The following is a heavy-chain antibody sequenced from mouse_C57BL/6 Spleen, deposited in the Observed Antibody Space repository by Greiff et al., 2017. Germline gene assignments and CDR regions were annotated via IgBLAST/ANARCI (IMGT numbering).Heavy chain of an antibody. Sequence: EVKVEESEGGLVQPGSSMKLSCTASGFTFSDYYMAWVRQVPEKGLEWVANINYDGSSTYYLDSLKSRFIISRDNAKNILYLQMSSLKSEDTATYYCAREGRYYYGSSPYWYFDVWGTGTTVTVSS. D-gene: IGHD1-1*01. J-gene: IGHJ1*03. CDR3: AREGRYYYGSSPYWYFDV. V-gene: IGHV5-16*01. CDR1: GFTFSDYY. CDR2: INYDGSST.